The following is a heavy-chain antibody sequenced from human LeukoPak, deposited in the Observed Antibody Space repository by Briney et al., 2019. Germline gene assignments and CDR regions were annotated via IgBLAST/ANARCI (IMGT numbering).Heavy chain of an antibody. CDR3: ARDDCSGGSCVGGDY. V-gene: IGHV1-2*02. J-gene: IGHJ4*02. Sequence: ASVKVSCKASGYTFTGYYMHWVRQAPGQGLEWMGWINPNSGGTNYAQKFQGRVTMTRDTSISTAYMELSRLRSDDTAVYYCARDDCSGGSCVGGDYWGQGTLVTVSS. D-gene: IGHD2-15*01. CDR1: GYTFTGYY. CDR2: INPNSGGT.